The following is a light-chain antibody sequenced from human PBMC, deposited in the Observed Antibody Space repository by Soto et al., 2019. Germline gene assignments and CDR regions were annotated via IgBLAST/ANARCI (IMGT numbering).Light chain of an antibody. CDR2: DVF. V-gene: IGKV1-33*01. CDR3: QQYDNLALS. CDR1: QDITNY. Sequence: DIQMTQSPSSLSASVGDRVTITCQARQDITNYLNWYQQKPGKAPKLLIYDVFNLETGVPSRFSGSGSGTDFTFTISSLQPEDIATYYCQQYDNLALSFGGGTKVEIK. J-gene: IGKJ4*01.